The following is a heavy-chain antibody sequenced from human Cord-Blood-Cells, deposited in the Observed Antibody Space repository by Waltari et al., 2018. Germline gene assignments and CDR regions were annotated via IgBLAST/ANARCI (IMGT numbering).Heavy chain of an antibody. V-gene: IGHV1-69*12. J-gene: IGHJ4*02. D-gene: IGHD3-22*01. CDR1: GGTFRSYA. CDR2: IIPIFGTA. CDR3: ARDPEDYYYDSSGYYDY. Sequence: QVQLVQSGAEVKKPGSSAKVSCTASGGTFRSYALTWVRPAPGQGLQLLGGIIPIFGTANYAQKFQGRVTITADESTSTAYMELSSLRSEDTAVYYWARDPEDYYYDSSGYYDYWGQGTLVTVSS.